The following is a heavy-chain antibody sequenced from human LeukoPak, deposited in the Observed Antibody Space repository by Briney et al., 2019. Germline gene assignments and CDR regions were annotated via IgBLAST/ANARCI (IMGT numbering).Heavy chain of an antibody. J-gene: IGHJ3*01. CDR2: IYYGGTT. Sequence: SQTLSLTCTVSGGCINTGDYYWHWIRQHPGKGLEWIGYIYYGGTTSYNPSLKSRLIISLDTSNNQFSLRVNSVTAADTAVYFCARDLVNYYGSGTYVHGFDVWGQGTMVKVSA. CDR3: ARDLVNYYGSGTYVHGFDV. CDR1: GGCINTGDYY. V-gene: IGHV4-31*03. D-gene: IGHD3-10*01.